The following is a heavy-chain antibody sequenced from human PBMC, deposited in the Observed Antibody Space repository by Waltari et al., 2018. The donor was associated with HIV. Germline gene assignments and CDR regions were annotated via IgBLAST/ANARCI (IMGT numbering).Heavy chain of an antibody. V-gene: IGHV1-3*01. Sequence: QVQFEQSGAEGKKPGASVTVSCKTSGYSFTRFPMHWVRQAPGQRLEWIGWINAANGNTKYSQKFQDRVTISRDTSASTAYLELRRLRPEDTAVYYCVRDMSDTPVGPEMDVWGQGTTVTVSS. D-gene: IGHD5-18*01. CDR3: VRDMSDTPVGPEMDV. CDR2: INAANGNT. CDR1: GYSFTRFP. J-gene: IGHJ6*02.